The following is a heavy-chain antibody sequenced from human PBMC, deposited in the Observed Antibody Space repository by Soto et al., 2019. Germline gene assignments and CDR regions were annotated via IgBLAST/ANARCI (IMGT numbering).Heavy chain of an antibody. D-gene: IGHD3-22*01. V-gene: IGHV3-23*01. CDR2: ISGSGGST. Sequence: GGSLRLSCAASGFTFSSYAMSWVRQAPGKGLEWVSAISGSGGSTYYADSVKGRFTISRDNSKNTLYLQMNSLRAEDTAVYYCAKAHSSGYYYPRVLDYWGQGTLVTVSS. J-gene: IGHJ4*02. CDR1: GFTFSSYA. CDR3: AKAHSSGYYYPRVLDY.